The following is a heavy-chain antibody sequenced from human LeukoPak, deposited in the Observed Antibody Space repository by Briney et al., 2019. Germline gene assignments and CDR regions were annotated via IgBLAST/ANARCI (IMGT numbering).Heavy chain of an antibody. CDR3: AKEGVYRSVWYQFDP. J-gene: IGHJ5*02. CDR1: GFTFSSYW. CDR2: IASDGSST. D-gene: IGHD6-13*01. V-gene: IGHV3-74*01. Sequence: GGSLRLSCAASGFTFSSYWMNWVRQAPGKGLVWVSRIASDGSSTTHADSVKGRFSISRDNAKNTLYLQMNSLRAEGTAVYYCAKEGVYRSVWYQFDPWGQGTLVTVSS.